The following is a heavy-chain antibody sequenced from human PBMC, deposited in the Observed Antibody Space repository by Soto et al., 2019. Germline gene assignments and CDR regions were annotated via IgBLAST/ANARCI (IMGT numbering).Heavy chain of an antibody. D-gene: IGHD1-1*01. V-gene: IGHV4-59*08. Sequence: SETLSLTCTVSGGSISSYYWSWIRQPPGKGLEWIGYIYNSGRTNYNPSLKSRVTISVDTSKNQFSLKLSSVTAADTAVHYCARRYGYSFDYWGQGTLVTVSS. CDR2: IYNSGRT. J-gene: IGHJ4*02. CDR3: ARRYGYSFDY. CDR1: GGSISSYY.